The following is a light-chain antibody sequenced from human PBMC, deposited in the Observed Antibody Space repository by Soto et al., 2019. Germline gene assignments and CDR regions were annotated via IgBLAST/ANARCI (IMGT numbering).Light chain of an antibody. CDR1: QTIATY. Sequence: IEMTQSPASLSASVGDRVTITCRASQTIATYVNWFQHKSGTAPTLLTYTSSSVNSGVSSRFRGSGSGTDCTLTINDVQHADSATYYCQQSYSSLVTFGAGTKVEIK. CDR2: TSS. V-gene: IGKV1-39*01. J-gene: IGKJ4*02. CDR3: QQSYSSLVT.